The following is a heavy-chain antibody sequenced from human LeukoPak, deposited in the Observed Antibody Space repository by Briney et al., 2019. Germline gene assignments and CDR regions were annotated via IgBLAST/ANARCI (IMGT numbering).Heavy chain of an antibody. CDR3: ARSELLWFGGVNSGFDY. CDR1: GGSISSDNW. Sequence: SETLSLTCAVSGGSISSDNWWSWVRQPPGKGLEWIGEIYHSGSTNYNPSLKSRVSISVDKSKNQFSLNLNSVTAADTAVYYCARSELLWFGGVNSGFDYWGQGTLVTVSS. CDR2: IYHSGST. V-gene: IGHV4-4*02. J-gene: IGHJ4*02. D-gene: IGHD3-10*01.